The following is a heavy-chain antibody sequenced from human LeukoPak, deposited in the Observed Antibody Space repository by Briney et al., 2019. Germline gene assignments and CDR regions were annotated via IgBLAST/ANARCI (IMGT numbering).Heavy chain of an antibody. D-gene: IGHD2-21*02. Sequence: WGSLRLSCAASGFTFSDHYMDWVRQAPGEGLEWVGRSRNKANGYTTEYAASVKGRFTISRDDSKNSLYLQMNSLETEDTAVYYCARAGLVVVTAKKSDAFDVWGHERIGSVSS. V-gene: IGHV3-72*01. CDR3: ARAGLVVVTAKKSDAFDV. CDR1: GFTFSDHY. CDR2: SRNKANGYTT. J-gene: IGHJ3*01.